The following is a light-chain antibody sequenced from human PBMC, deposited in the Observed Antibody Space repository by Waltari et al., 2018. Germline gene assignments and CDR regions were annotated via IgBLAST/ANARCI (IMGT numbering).Light chain of an antibody. J-gene: IGLJ2*01. CDR3: SSYAGSNNVV. Sequence: QSALTQPPSASGSPGQSVTISCIGTSSDVGGYNYVSWYQQSPGKAPKLMIYEVSKRPSGVPDRFSGSKSGNTASLTVSGLQAEDEADYYCSSYAGSNNVVFGGGTKLTVL. CDR1: SSDVGGYNY. V-gene: IGLV2-8*01. CDR2: EVS.